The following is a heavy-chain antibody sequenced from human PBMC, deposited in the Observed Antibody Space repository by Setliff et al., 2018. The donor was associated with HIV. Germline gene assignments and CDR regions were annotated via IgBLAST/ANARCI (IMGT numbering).Heavy chain of an antibody. CDR2: ISDSRTT. Sequence: SETLSLTCNVSGGSFSNSYYFWGWIRQHPGKGLEWIGSISDSRTTYYNPSLKSRVTMSVGTSKNQFSLKLRSVTAADTAVYYCARHRQGLNGSTPGYYMDVWGKGTTVTVSS. D-gene: IGHD1-7*01. V-gene: IGHV4-39*01. CDR3: ARHRQGLNGSTPGYYMDV. CDR1: GGSFSNSYYF. J-gene: IGHJ6*03.